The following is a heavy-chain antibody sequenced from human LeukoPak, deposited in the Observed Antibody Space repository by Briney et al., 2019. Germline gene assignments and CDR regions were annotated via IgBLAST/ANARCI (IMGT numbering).Heavy chain of an antibody. CDR3: ATERGDSPDY. Sequence: GGSLRLSCAASGFTFSNYAMSWVRQGPGKGLEWVSGISGSGTNTYYADSVKGRFTTSRDNSKNTLYLQMNNLRAEDTAVYYCATERGDSPDYWGQGTLVTVSS. CDR1: GFTFSNYA. CDR2: ISGSGTNT. J-gene: IGHJ4*02. D-gene: IGHD2-21*01. V-gene: IGHV3-23*01.